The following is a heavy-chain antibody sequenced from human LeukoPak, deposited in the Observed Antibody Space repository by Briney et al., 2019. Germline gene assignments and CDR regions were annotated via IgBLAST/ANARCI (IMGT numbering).Heavy chain of an antibody. J-gene: IGHJ4*02. D-gene: IGHD3-10*01. CDR2: IIPIFGTA. Sequence: ASVKVSCKASGGTFSSYAISWGRQAPGQGLEGMGGIIPIFGTANYAQKFQGRVTITADESTSTAYMELSSLRSEDTAVYYCARERFDGVGSGPAYQLLWFGGKFDYWGQGTLVTVSS. CDR3: ARERFDGVGSGPAYQLLWFGGKFDY. V-gene: IGHV1-69*13. CDR1: GGTFSSYA.